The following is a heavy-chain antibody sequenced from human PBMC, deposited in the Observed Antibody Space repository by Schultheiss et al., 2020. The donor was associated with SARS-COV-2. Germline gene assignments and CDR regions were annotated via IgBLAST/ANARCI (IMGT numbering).Heavy chain of an antibody. V-gene: IGHV3-21*01. J-gene: IGHJ4*02. CDR3: ARDLAGGIVGATSGLDY. D-gene: IGHD1-26*01. Sequence: GESLKISCAASGFTFSSYAMSWVRQAPGKGLEWVSSISSSSSYIYYADSVKGRFTISRDNSKNTLYLQMNSLRAEDTAVYYCARDLAGGIVGATSGLDYWGQGTLVTVSS. CDR2: ISSSSSYI. CDR1: GFTFSSYA.